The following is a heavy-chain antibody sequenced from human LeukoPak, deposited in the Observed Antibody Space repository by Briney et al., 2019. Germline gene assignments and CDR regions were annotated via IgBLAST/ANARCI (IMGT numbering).Heavy chain of an antibody. Sequence: GGSLRLSCAASGFTFSSYGMHWVRQAPGKGLEWVANIKQDGSEKYYVDSVKGRFTISRDNAKNSLYLQMNSLRAEDTAVYYCARSYSRLDYWGQGTLVTVSS. CDR3: ARSYSRLDY. D-gene: IGHD6-13*01. J-gene: IGHJ4*02. V-gene: IGHV3-7*01. CDR2: IKQDGSEK. CDR1: GFTFSSYG.